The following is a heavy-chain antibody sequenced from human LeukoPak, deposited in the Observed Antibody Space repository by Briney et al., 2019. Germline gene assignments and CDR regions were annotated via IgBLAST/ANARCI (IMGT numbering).Heavy chain of an antibody. CDR1: GGSISSGSYY. CDR2: IYYSGST. J-gene: IGHJ4*02. D-gene: IGHD3-22*01. V-gene: IGHV4-61*01. Sequence: PSQTLSLTCTVSGGSISSGSYYWSWIRQPPGKGLEWIGYIYYSGSTNYNPSLKSRVTISVDTSKNQFSLKLSSVTAADTAVYYCARASLSAKMGITWYDSSGYHFDYWGQGTLVTVSS. CDR3: ARASLSAKMGITWYDSSGYHFDY.